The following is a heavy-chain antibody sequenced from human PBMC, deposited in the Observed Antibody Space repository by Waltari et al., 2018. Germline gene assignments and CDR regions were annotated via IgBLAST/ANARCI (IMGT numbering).Heavy chain of an antibody. Sequence: QVQLVQSGAEVKNPGASVKVSCKTSGYTFTSYDLNWVRQATGQGLEWMGWMNPNSGNTGYAQKFQGRVTMTRDTSISTTYMELSSLTYEDTAVDYCARGIDAGVDYWGQGTLVTVSS. CDR1: GYTFTSYD. J-gene: IGHJ4*02. V-gene: IGHV1-8*02. CDR2: MNPNSGNT. CDR3: ARGIDAGVDY. D-gene: IGHD3-10*01.